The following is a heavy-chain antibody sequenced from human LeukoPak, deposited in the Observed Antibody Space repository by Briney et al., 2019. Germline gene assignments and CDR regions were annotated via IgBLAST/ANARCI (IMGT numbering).Heavy chain of an antibody. CDR3: ARDEFLGAFDI. J-gene: IGHJ3*02. Sequence: GGSLRLSCAASGFTFSPYTMNWVRQAPGKGLEWVSSISSSSSFIYYADSVKGRFTISRDNAKNSLYLQMNSLRAEDTAVYYCARDEFLGAFDIWGQGTMVTVSS. V-gene: IGHV3-21*01. CDR2: ISSSSSFI. CDR1: GFTFSPYT. D-gene: IGHD3-10*01.